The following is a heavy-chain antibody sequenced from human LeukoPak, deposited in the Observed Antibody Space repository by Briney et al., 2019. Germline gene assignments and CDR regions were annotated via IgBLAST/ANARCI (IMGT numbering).Heavy chain of an antibody. J-gene: IGHJ4*02. CDR3: ARRLLGYYYGSGSYPDY. CDR1: GGSFSGYY. D-gene: IGHD3-10*01. Sequence: PSETLSLTCVVYGGSFSGYYWSWIRQPPGKGLEWIGEINHSGSTNYNPSLKSRVTISVDTSKNQFSLKLSSVTAADTAVYYCARRLLGYYYGSGSYPDYWGQGTLVTVSS. V-gene: IGHV4-34*01. CDR2: INHSGST.